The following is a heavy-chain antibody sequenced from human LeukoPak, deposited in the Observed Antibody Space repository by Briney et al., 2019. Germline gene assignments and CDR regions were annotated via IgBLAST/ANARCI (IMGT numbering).Heavy chain of an antibody. CDR1: GFTFGSYA. Sequence: PGGSLRLSCAASGFTFGSYAMSWVRQAPAKGLEWVSTTVGSGSDTYYADSVKGRFTISRDNSKNPLYLQMNSLRAEDTAVYYCAKGGASGRRYFFDYWGQGTLVPVSS. J-gene: IGHJ4*02. D-gene: IGHD1-1*01. CDR3: AKGGASGRRYFFDY. V-gene: IGHV3-23*01. CDR2: TVGSGSDT.